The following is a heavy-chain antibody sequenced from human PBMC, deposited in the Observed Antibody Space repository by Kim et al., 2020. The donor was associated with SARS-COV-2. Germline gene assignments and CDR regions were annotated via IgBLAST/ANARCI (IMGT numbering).Heavy chain of an antibody. CDR2: IYYSGST. D-gene: IGHD2-15*01. Sequence: SETLSLTCTVSGGSISSYYWSWIRQPPGKGLEWIGYIYYSGSTNYNPSLKSRVTISIDTSKTQFSLKLGSVTAADTAMYYCARQQGYCSGGSCPYYYM. CDR3: ARQQGYCSGGSCPYYYM. CDR1: GGSISSYY. J-gene: IGHJ6*03. V-gene: IGHV4-59*08.